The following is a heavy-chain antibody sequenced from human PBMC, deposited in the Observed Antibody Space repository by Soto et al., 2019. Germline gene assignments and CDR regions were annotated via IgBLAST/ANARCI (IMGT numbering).Heavy chain of an antibody. V-gene: IGHV3-23*01. CDR2: LTASGLNT. D-gene: IGHD2-8*01. CDR3: AKGLGNAKEV. Sequence: EVQLLESGGGLVQPGGSLRLSCSASGFNFGSYGMSWVRQAPGKGLEWVSGLTASGLNTYYTDSVKGRFTISRDNSRNTVYLQMSGLRVEDTALFHCAKGLGNAKEVWGQGTTVTVSS. J-gene: IGHJ6*02. CDR1: GFNFGSYG.